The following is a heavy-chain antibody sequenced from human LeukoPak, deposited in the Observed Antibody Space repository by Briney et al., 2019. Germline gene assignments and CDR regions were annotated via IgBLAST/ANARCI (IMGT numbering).Heavy chain of an antibody. CDR2: IYTGGNT. V-gene: IGHV3-53*01. CDR1: GFTVDSNY. J-gene: IGHJ6*02. D-gene: IGHD5-18*01. Sequence: GGSLRLSCAASGFTVDSNYLSWVRQAPGKGLEWVSTIYTGGNTYYAASVKGRFTISRDFSKNTVFLHMNSLRAEDTAVYYCARDLNSYGGLSMDVWGQGTTVTVSS. CDR3: ARDLNSYGGLSMDV.